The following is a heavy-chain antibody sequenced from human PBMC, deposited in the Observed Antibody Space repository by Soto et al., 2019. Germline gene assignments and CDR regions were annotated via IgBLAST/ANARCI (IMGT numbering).Heavy chain of an antibody. CDR3: AKSLPTAQEDNYYYYYYGMDV. CDR1: GFTFSSYG. D-gene: IGHD1-20*01. V-gene: IGHV3-30*18. J-gene: IGHJ6*02. Sequence: RGFLLLACASYGFTFSSYGMRWVRQAPGRGLELVAVISYEGSNKYYADSVKGRFTISRDNSKNTLYLQMNSLRAEDTAVYYCAKSLPTAQEDNYYYYYYGMDVWGQGTTVTGSS. CDR2: ISYEGSNK.